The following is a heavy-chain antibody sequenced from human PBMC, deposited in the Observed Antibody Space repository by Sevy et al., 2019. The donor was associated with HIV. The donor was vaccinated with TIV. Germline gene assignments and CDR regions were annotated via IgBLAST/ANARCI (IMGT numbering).Heavy chain of an antibody. Sequence: GGSLRLSCEVSGFTLSTHVMHWVRQAPGKGLEWVAGISYDESTQYYGDSVKGRFIVSRDNSKNTLFLQMNSLRPEDTAVYYCAKDPRPYGDNVEGFDYWGQGTLVTVSS. CDR3: AKDPRPYGDNVEGFDY. CDR2: ISYDESTQ. V-gene: IGHV3-30*18. D-gene: IGHD4-17*01. J-gene: IGHJ4*02. CDR1: GFTLSTHV.